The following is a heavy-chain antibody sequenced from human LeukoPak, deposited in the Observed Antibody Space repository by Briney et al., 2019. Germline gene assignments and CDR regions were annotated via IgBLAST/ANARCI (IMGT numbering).Heavy chain of an antibody. V-gene: IGHV4-39*07. CDR3: ARDKRAPWFDP. J-gene: IGHJ5*02. CDR2: IYYSGTT. CDR1: GGSISSSLYY. Sequence: SETLSLTCAVSGGSISSSLYYWGWIRQPPGKGLEWIGTIYYSGTTDYNPSLKSRVTISVDTSKNQFSLKLSSVTAADTAVYYCARDKRAPWFDPWGQGTLVTVSS.